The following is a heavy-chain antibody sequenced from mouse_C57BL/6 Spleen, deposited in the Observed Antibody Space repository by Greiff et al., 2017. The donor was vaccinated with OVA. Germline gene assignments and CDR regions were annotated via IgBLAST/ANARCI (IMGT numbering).Heavy chain of an antibody. Sequence: EVMLVESGGGLVKPGGSLKLSCAASGFTFSSYAMSWVRQTPEKRLEWVATISDGGSYTYYPDNVKGRFTISRDNAKNNLYLQMSHLKSEDTAMYYCARGGSSGYDYWGQGTTLTVSS. CDR1: GFTFSSYA. CDR2: ISDGGSYT. D-gene: IGHD3-2*02. J-gene: IGHJ2*01. V-gene: IGHV5-4*03. CDR3: ARGGSSGYDY.